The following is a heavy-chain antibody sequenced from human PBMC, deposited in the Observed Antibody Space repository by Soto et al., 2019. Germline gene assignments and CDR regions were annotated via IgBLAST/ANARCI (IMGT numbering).Heavy chain of an antibody. V-gene: IGHV4-30-2*01. Sequence: SETLSLTCAVSVYSITGVGYSWSWIRQPPGKALECVGYIYHTGTTYYTAALKSRVTISLDRSKNRISLSLNSVTAADTAVYYCAATVFGEYSHYALEFWGQGTTVTFSS. CDR2: IYHTGTT. D-gene: IGHD3-3*01. CDR3: AATVFGEYSHYALEF. CDR1: VYSITGVGYS. J-gene: IGHJ6*01.